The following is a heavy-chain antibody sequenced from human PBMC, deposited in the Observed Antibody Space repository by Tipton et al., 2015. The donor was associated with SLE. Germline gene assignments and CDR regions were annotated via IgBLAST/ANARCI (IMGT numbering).Heavy chain of an antibody. CDR3: AKVNGGNQPPGS. Sequence: SLRLSCCASGFTSTRFAMPWVRQAPGQGLEWVALIRYDGTKELYSESVKGRFSISRDNSKNMVYLQMNALTPEDAARYYCAKVNGGNQPPGSWGQGTLVAVSS. D-gene: IGHD2-8*01. J-gene: IGHJ5*02. CDR2: IRYDGTKE. CDR1: GFTSTRFA. V-gene: IGHV3-30*02.